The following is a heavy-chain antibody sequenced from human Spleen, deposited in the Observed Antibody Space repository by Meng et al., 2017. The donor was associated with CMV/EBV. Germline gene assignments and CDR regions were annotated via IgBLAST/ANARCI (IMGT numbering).Heavy chain of an antibody. CDR3: ARAKRITMFGVIMTKRGQAYFDY. V-gene: IGHV4-39*01. Sequence: YYWAWIRQPPGKGLEWIGTFYSGGNTYYNPSLRSRVTISEDTSKNQFSLELTSVTAADTAVYYCARAKRITMFGVIMTKRGQAYFDYWGQGTLVTVSS. D-gene: IGHD3-3*01. J-gene: IGHJ4*02. CDR1: YY. CDR2: FYSGGNT.